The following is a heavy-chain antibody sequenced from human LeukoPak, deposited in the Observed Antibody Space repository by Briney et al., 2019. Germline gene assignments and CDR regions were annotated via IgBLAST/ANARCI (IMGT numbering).Heavy chain of an antibody. J-gene: IGHJ6*03. D-gene: IGHD3-3*01. Sequence: ASVKVPCKASGYTFTSYGISWVRQAPGQGLEWMGWISAYNGNSNYAQKLQGRVTMTTDTSTSTAYMELRSLRSDDTAVYYCARAAYDFWSGYFGYYYMDVWGKGTTVTVSS. CDR3: ARAAYDFWSGYFGYYYMDV. CDR2: ISAYNGNS. CDR1: GYTFTSYG. V-gene: IGHV1-18*01.